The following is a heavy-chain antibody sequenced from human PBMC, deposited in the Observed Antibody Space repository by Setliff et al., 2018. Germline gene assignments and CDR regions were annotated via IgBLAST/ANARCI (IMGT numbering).Heavy chain of an antibody. J-gene: IGHJ6*03. D-gene: IGHD2-2*02. CDR1: GGSSSSHY. CDR2: IHYSGTT. CDR3: ARIPYSYYMDV. V-gene: IGHV4-59*08. Sequence: SETLSLTCTVSGGSSSSHYWSWIRQPPGKGLEWIGYIHYSGTTNYNPSLKSRVTLSLDTAKNQFSLRLSSVTAADTAIYYCARIPYSYYMDVWGKGTTVTVSS.